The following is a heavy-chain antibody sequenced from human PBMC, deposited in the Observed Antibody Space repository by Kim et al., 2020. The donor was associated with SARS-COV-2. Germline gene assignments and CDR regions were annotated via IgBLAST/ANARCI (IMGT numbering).Heavy chain of an antibody. J-gene: IGHJ4*02. D-gene: IGHD3-3*01. CDR2: INQDGTTT. CDR3: SRYTFGPEDY. V-gene: IGHV3-74*01. CDR1: GFNVRSYW. Sequence: GGSLRRSCTASGFNVRSYWMHWVRQAPGKGLEWDSRINQDGTTTTHADYVKGRFTISRDSAKNTLFLQMNNLRAEDTSVYYWSRYTFGPEDYWGQGNLVT.